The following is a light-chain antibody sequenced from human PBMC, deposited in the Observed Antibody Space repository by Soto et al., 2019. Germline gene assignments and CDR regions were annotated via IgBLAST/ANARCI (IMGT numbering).Light chain of an antibody. CDR1: SSEIGVYNY. CDR2: EVS. V-gene: IGLV2-14*01. CDR3: TSFTTTNIWV. J-gene: IGLJ3*02. Sequence: QSALTQPASVSGSPGQSITISCTGTSSEIGVYNYVSWYQQHPGKAPKLVICEVSNRPSGVSSRFSGSKSGNTASLTISGLRAEDEADYYCTSFTTTNIWVFGGGTKLTVL.